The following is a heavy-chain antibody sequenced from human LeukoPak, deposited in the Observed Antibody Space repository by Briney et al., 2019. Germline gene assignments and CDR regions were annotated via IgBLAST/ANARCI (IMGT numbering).Heavy chain of an antibody. CDR1: GYTLTELS. CDR3: ARRGGHLDGGWSSYYGMDV. J-gene: IGHJ6*04. D-gene: IGHD4-23*01. CDR2: FDPEDGET. V-gene: IGHV1-24*01. Sequence: ASVKVSCKVSGYTLTELSMHWVRQAPGKGLEWMGGFDPEDGETIYAQKFQGRVTITADESTSTAYMELSSLRSEATAVYYCARRGGHLDGGWSSYYGMDVWAKGTRVTVS.